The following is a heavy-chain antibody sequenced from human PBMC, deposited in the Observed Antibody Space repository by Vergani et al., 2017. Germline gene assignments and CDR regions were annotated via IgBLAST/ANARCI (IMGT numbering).Heavy chain of an antibody. CDR2: IIPIFGTA. J-gene: IGHJ4*02. V-gene: IGHV1-69*01. D-gene: IGHD1-26*01. CDR1: GGPFSSYA. CDR3: ARVAPLGEKRWGLLRPIYDFDY. Sequence: QVQLVQSGAEVKKPGSSVKVSCKASGGPFSSYAISWVRQAPGQGLEWMGGIIPIFGTANYAQKFQGRVTITADESTSTAYMELSSLRSEDTAVYYCARVAPLGEKRWGLLRPIYDFDYWGQGTLVTVSS.